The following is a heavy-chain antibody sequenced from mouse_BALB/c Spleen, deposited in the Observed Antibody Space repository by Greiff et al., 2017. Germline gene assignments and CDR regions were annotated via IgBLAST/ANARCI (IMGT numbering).Heavy chain of an antibody. CDR2: IYPSYSYT. V-gene: IGHV1-69*02. J-gene: IGHJ2*01. CDR3: SRGITTSFDY. D-gene: IGHD1-1*01. CDR1: GYTFTSYW. Sequence: QVQLQQPGAELVRPGASVKLSCKASGYTFTSYWINWVKQRPGQGLEWIGNIYPSYSYTNYNQKFKDKATLTVDKSSSTAYMQLSSPTSEDSAVYSCSRGITTSFDYWGQGTTLTVSS.